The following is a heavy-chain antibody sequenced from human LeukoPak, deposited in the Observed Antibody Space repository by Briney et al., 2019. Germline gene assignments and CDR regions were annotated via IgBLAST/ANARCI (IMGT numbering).Heavy chain of an antibody. Sequence: QSGGSLRLSCAASGFTFSSYEMNWVRQAPGKGLEWVSYISSSGTTIYYADSVKGRFTISRDNAKNSLYLQMNSLRAEDTAVYYCARRYCSITSCLIDYWGQGTLVTVSS. CDR1: GFTFSSYE. CDR2: ISSSGTTI. V-gene: IGHV3-48*03. CDR3: ARRYCSITSCLIDY. D-gene: IGHD2-2*01. J-gene: IGHJ4*02.